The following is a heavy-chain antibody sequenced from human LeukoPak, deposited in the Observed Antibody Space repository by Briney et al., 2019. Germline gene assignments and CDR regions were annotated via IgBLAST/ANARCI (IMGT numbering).Heavy chain of an antibody. Sequence: GGSLRLSCAASGFTVSSNYMSWVRQAPGKGLEWVAFIRYDGSNKYYADSVKGRFTISRDNSKNTLYLQMNSLRAEDTAVYYCAKGPNPGYCSGGSCYSSLDYWGQGTLVTVSS. D-gene: IGHD2-15*01. CDR3: AKGPNPGYCSGGSCYSSLDY. CDR2: IRYDGSNK. V-gene: IGHV3-30*02. J-gene: IGHJ4*02. CDR1: GFTVSSNY.